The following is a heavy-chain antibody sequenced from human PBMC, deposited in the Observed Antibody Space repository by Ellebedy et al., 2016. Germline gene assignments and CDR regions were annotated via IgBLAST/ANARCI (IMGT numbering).Heavy chain of an antibody. D-gene: IGHD6-19*01. J-gene: IGHJ5*02. CDR2: IKQDGSEK. CDR1: GFTFSSYA. V-gene: IGHV3-7*02. CDR3: ARGLVAGRGWFNP. Sequence: GESLKISCAASGFTFSSYAMSWVRQAPGKGLEWVANIKQDGSEKYYVDSVKGRFTISRDNAKNSLYLQMNSLRAEDTAVYYCARGLVAGRGWFNPWGQGTLVTVSS.